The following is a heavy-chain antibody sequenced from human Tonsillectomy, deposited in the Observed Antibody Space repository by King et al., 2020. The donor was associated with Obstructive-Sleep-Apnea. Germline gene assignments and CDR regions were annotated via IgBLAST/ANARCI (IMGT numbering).Heavy chain of an antibody. J-gene: IGHJ6*02. V-gene: IGHV4-59*08. Sequence: QLQESGPGLVKPSETLSLTCTVSGGSISSYYWSWIRQPPGKGLEWIGYIYYSGSTNYNPSLKSRVTISVDTSKNQCSLKLISGTAADTAVYYCARNKPYSSGWYDHYYGMDVWGQGTTVTVSS. CDR1: GGSISSYY. CDR2: IYYSGST. CDR3: ARNKPYSSGWYDHYYGMDV. D-gene: IGHD6-19*01.